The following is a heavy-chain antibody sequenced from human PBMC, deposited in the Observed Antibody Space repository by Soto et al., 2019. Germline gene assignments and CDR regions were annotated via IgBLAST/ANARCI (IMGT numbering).Heavy chain of an antibody. Sequence: GESLKISCAASGYRFTSSWITWVRHIPGKGLEWMATIDPTNSNINYNPSFRGHVPLSVDKSASTAYLEWISLRASDTALYYCARLRGVGGGGDYWGQGTLVTVSS. CDR2: IDPTNSNI. V-gene: IGHV5-10-1*01. CDR3: ARLRGVGGGGDY. D-gene: IGHD3-10*01. J-gene: IGHJ4*03. CDR1: GYRFTSSW.